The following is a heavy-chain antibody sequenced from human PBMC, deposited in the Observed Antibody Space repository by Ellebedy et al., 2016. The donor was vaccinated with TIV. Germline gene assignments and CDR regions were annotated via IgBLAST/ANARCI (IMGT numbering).Heavy chain of an antibody. V-gene: IGHV3-23*01. J-gene: IGHJ4*02. CDR1: GFTFSSYA. D-gene: IGHD4-17*01. CDR2: ISGSGGST. CDR3: ARSSGDYRGYYFDY. Sequence: GGSLRLSXAASGFTFSSYAMSWVRQAPGKGLEWVSAISGSGGSTYYADSVKGRFTISRDNAKNSLYLQMNSLRAEDTAVYYCARSSGDYRGYYFDYWGQGTLVTVSS.